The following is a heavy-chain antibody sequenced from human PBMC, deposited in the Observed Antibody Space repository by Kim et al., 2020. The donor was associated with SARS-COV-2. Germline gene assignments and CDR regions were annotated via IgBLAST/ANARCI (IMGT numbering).Heavy chain of an antibody. CDR3: ARGSDFADS. CDR1: GFSFSDSY. D-gene: IGHD2-21*01. CDR2: TETRSDHT. V-gene: IGHV3-11*06. Sequence: GGSLRLSCVASGFSFSDSYISWIRQSPGKGLEWISHTETRSDHTNFADSVEGRFTVSSDDSKKSLFLQMDSLRADDSAVYYCARGSDFADSWGQGTLVIVSS. J-gene: IGHJ4*02.